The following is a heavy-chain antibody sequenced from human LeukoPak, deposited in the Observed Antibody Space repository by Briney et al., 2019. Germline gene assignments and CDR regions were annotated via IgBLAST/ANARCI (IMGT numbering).Heavy chain of an antibody. CDR3: ARRHSSGSD. J-gene: IGHJ4*02. Sequence: GGSLRRSCAASGFTVSTNYMSWVRQAPGKGLEWVSVIYSGGITYYADSVKGRFTISRDNSKNTLNLQMNSLRAEDTAIYYCARRHSSGSDWGQGTLVTVSS. D-gene: IGHD6-19*01. CDR2: IYSGGIT. V-gene: IGHV3-66*02. CDR1: GFTVSTNY.